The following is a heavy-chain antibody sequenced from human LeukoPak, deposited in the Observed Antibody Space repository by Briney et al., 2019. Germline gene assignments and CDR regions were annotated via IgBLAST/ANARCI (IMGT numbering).Heavy chain of an antibody. Sequence: GGSLRLSCAASGFTFSSYAMYWVRQAPGKGQEWLAVTSNDGNSKFYADSVKGRFTTSRDNAKNSLYLQMNSLRAEDTAVYYCVSSTSWHFDYWGQGTLVTVSS. CDR2: TSNDGNSK. D-gene: IGHD2-2*01. CDR1: GFTFSSYA. V-gene: IGHV3-30*04. J-gene: IGHJ4*02. CDR3: VSSTSWHFDY.